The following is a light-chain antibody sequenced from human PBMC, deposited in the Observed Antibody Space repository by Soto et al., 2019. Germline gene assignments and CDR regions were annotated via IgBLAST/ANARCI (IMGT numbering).Light chain of an antibody. CDR3: QQYYSYPPIT. V-gene: IGKV1-9*01. CDR1: QGISSY. CDR2: AAS. J-gene: IGKJ1*01. Sequence: DIQMTQSPSTLSASVGDRVTITCRASQGISSYLAWYQQKPGKAPKLLIYAASTLQSGVPSRFSGSGSGTDFTLTISCLQSEDFATYYCQQYYSYPPITFGQGTKVDIK.